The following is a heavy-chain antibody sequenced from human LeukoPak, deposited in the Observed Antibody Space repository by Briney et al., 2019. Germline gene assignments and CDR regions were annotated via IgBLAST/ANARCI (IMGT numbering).Heavy chain of an antibody. CDR2: IYDTGST. D-gene: IGHD4-23*01. V-gene: IGHV4-59*01. J-gene: IGHJ4*02. CDR1: GGSISSYY. CDR3: ARSAYGGSYHFDY. Sequence: SETLSLTCTVSGGSISSYYWSWIRQPPGKGLEWIGYIYDTGSTNYNPSLKSRVTISVDTSKNQFSVKLSFVTAADTAVYYCARSAYGGSYHFDYWGQGTLVTVSS.